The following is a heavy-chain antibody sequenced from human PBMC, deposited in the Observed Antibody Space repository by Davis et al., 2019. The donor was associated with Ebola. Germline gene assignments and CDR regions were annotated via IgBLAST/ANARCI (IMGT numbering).Heavy chain of an antibody. J-gene: IGHJ6*02. CDR3: AGMGARAYYYGMDV. CDR1: GFTVSSNY. CDR2: IYSGGST. D-gene: IGHD1-26*01. Sequence: GKSLKISCAASGFTVSSNYMSWVRQAPGKGLEWVSVIYSGGSTYYADSVKGRFTISRDNSKNTLYLQMNSLRAEDTAVYYCAGMGARAYYYGMDVWGQGTTVTVSS. V-gene: IGHV3-66*01.